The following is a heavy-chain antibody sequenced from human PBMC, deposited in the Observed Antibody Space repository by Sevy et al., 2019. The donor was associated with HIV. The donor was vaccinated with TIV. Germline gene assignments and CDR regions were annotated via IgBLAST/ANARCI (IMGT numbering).Heavy chain of an antibody. CDR3: SRDLRLRGYSYGCFDY. J-gene: IGHJ4*02. V-gene: IGHV1-2*02. CDR1: GYTFTGQY. CDR2: INPNSGDT. Sequence: ASVKVSCKASGYTFTGQYIHWVRQAPGQGLEWMGWINPNSGDTNYAQERQGRVTMTRDTSISTAYMELSGLKSDDTAVYYCSRDLRLRGYSYGCFDYWGQGTLVTVSS. D-gene: IGHD5-18*01.